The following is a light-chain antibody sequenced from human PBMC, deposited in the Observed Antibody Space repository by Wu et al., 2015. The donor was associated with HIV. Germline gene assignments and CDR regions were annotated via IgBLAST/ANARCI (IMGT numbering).Light chain of an antibody. V-gene: IGKV3-15*01. J-gene: IGKJ3*01. CDR3: HQYYNWPRT. CDR1: QSVDSN. CDR2: GAS. Sequence: ETLMTQSPVTLSVSPGERATLSCRASQSVDSNLAWYQQRPGQAPRLLIYGASTRAADIPARFSGSGSGTEFSLTISSLQSEDFAVYYCHQYYNWPRTFGLGPKWISN.